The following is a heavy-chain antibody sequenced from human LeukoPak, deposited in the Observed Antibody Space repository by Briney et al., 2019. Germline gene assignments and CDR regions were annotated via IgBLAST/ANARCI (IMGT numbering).Heavy chain of an antibody. J-gene: IGHJ5*02. V-gene: IGHV3-74*01. D-gene: IGHD2-2*01. CDR2: INSDGSST. CDR1: GFTFSSYW. Sequence: PGGSLRLSCAASGFTFSSYWMHWVRQAPGKGLVWVSRINSDGSSTSYADSVKGRFTISRDNSKNTLYLQMNSLRAEDTAVYYCARGASSREEFDPWGQGTLVTVSS. CDR3: ARGASSREEFDP.